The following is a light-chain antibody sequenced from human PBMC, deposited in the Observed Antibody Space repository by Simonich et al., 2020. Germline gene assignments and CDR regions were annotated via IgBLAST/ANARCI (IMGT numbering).Light chain of an antibody. CDR3: QQYYSTPLT. V-gene: IGKV4-1*01. Sequence: DLVMTQSPDSLAVSLGERATINCKSSQSVLYSSNNKNYLAWSQQKPGQPPKLLIYWASTRESGVPDRFSGSGSGTEFTRTISSLQAEDVAVYYCQQYYSTPLTFGGGTKVEIK. CDR1: QSVLYSSNNKNY. CDR2: WAS. J-gene: IGKJ4*01.